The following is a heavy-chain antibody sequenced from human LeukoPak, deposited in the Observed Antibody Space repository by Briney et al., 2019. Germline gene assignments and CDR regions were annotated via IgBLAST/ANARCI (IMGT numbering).Heavy chain of an antibody. D-gene: IGHD3-10*01. V-gene: IGHV3-66*01. Sequence: PGGSLRLSCAASGFTVSSNYMSWVRQAPGKGLEWVSVIYSGGSTYYADSVKGRFTISRDNSKNTLYLQMNSLRAEDTAVYYCARDSRYYYPSYWGQGTLVTVSS. CDR1: GFTVSSNY. CDR2: IYSGGST. CDR3: ARDSRYYYPSY. J-gene: IGHJ4*02.